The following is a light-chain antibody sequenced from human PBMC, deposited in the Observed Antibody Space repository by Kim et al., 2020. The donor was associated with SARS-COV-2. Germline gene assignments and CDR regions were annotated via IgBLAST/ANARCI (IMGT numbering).Light chain of an antibody. CDR3: QTWSTGIHV. CDR2: LNSDGSH. Sequence: QPVLTQSPSASASLGASAKLTCTLRSGHSSYAIAWHQQQPEKGPRYLMKLNSDGSHSKGDGSPDRFSDSSSGAERYLTISNLQSEDEADYYCQTWSTGIHVFGGGTQLTVL. CDR1: SGHSSYA. J-gene: IGLJ2*01. V-gene: IGLV4-69*01.